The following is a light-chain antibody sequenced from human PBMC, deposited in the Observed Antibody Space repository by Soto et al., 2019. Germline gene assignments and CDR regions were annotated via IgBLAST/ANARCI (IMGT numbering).Light chain of an antibody. CDR1: SSDVANYNY. CDR2: EVT. J-gene: IGLJ1*01. V-gene: IGLV2-14*01. CDR3: SSKRDSSTLFV. Sequence: QSALTQPRSVSGSPGQSVTISCTRTSSDVANYNYVSWYQHHPGKVPKLLIYEVTNRPSGVSDRFSGSKSGNTASLTISGLQAEDEADYYCSSKRDSSTLFVFGTGTKVTVL.